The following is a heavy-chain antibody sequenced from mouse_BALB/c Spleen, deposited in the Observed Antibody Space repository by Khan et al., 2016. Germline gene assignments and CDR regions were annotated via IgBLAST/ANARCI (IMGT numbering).Heavy chain of an antibody. D-gene: IGHD1-1*01. CDR2: IDPANGNT. Sequence: VQLQQSGAELVKPGASVKLSCTASGFNIKDTYMHWVKQRPEQGLEWIGRIDPANGNTKYDPKFQGKATITADTSSNIAHLQLSSLTSEDTAVYYCAFTARFGCWGRGTTLTFSS. V-gene: IGHV14-3*02. J-gene: IGHJ2*01. CDR1: GFNIKDTY. CDR3: AFTARFGC.